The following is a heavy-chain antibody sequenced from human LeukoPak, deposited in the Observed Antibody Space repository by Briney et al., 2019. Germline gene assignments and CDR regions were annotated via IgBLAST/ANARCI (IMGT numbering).Heavy chain of an antibody. CDR3: ASWVAERFYYYYMDV. D-gene: IGHD1-14*01. J-gene: IGHJ6*03. CDR2: IRYDGSNK. CDR1: GFTFSSYG. Sequence: TGGSLRLSCAASGFTFSSYGMHWVRQAPGKGLEWVAFIRYDGSNKYYADSVKGRFTISRDNSKNTLYLQMNSLRAEDTAVYYCASWVAERFYYYYMDVWGKGTTVTVSS. V-gene: IGHV3-30*02.